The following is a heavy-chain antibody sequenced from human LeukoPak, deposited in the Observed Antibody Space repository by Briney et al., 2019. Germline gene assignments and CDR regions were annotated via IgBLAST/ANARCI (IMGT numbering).Heavy chain of an antibody. CDR2: INHSGST. Sequence: SETLSLTCAVYGGSFSGNYWSWIRQPPGKGLEWIGEINHSGSTNCNPSRKSRVTIPVDTSKKQFSLKLSSVTAADTAVYYCARLEKRGYYYNGMDVWGQGTTVTVSS. V-gene: IGHV4-34*01. D-gene: IGHD3-10*01. CDR1: GGSFSGNY. J-gene: IGHJ6*02. CDR3: ARLEKRGYYYNGMDV.